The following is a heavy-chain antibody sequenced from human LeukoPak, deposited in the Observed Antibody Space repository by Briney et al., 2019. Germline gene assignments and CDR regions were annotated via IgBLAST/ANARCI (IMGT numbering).Heavy chain of an antibody. CDR1: GFTFSSYA. V-gene: IGHV3-30*04. D-gene: IGHD1-14*01. CDR2: ILYDGSNK. J-gene: IGHJ5*02. Sequence: GGSLRLSCAASGFTFSSYAMHWVRQAPGKGREWVALILYDGSNKYYADSVKGRFTISRDNSKNTLYMQMNSLRAEDTAVYYCARGLTTGLNCFDPWGQGTLVTVSS. CDR3: ARGLTTGLNCFDP.